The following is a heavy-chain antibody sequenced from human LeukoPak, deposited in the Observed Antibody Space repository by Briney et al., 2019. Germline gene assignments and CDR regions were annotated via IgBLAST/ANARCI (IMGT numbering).Heavy chain of an antibody. CDR3: TRVRGYSGYDYDY. J-gene: IGHJ4*02. Sequence: SGGSLRLSCAASGFTFSGSAMHWVRQASGKGLEWVGRIRSKANSYATAYAASVKGRFTISRDDSKHTAYLQMNSLKTEDTAVYYCTRVRGYSGYDYDYWGQGTLVTVSS. CDR2: IRSKANSYAT. CDR1: GFTFSGSA. V-gene: IGHV3-73*01. D-gene: IGHD5-12*01.